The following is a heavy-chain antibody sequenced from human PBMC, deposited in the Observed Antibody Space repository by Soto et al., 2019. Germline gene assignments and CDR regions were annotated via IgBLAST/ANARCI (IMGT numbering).Heavy chain of an antibody. Sequence: EVQLVESGGGLVQPGGSLRLSCAASGFTFSSYWMSWVRQAPGKGLEWVANIKQDGSEKYYVDSVKGRFTISRDNSKNTLYLQMNSLRAEDTAVYYCASHDYGDYLGWEWGQGTLVTVSS. CDR1: GFTFSSYW. J-gene: IGHJ4*02. CDR3: ASHDYGDYLGWE. V-gene: IGHV3-7*01. CDR2: IKQDGSEK. D-gene: IGHD4-17*01.